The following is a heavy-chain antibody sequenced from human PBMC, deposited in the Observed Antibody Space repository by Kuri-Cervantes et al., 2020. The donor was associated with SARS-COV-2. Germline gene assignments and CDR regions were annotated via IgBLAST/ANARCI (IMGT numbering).Heavy chain of an antibody. V-gene: IGHV3-48*01. Sequence: GESLKISCAASGFTFNTYSMDWVRQAPGKGLEWLAYISKGSDTIYYADSVKGRFTISRDNSKNTLYLQMNSLRAEDTAVYYCARDPNDWAFDIWGQGTMVTVSS. J-gene: IGHJ3*02. D-gene: IGHD1-1*01. CDR2: ISKGSDTI. CDR3: ARDPNDWAFDI. CDR1: GFTFNTYS.